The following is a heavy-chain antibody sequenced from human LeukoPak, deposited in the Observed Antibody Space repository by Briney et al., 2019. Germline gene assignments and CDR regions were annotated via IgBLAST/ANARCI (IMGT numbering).Heavy chain of an antibody. CDR1: GFTFSSYG. D-gene: IGHD3-16*01. J-gene: IGHJ4*02. CDR3: AKDGHYAL. Sequence: GGSLRLSCAASGFTFSSYGMHRVRQAPGKGLEWVSAISGSGGSAYYADSVKGRFTISRDNSKNTLYLQMNSLRAEDTAVYYCAKDGHYALWGQGTLVTVSS. CDR2: ISGSGGSA. V-gene: IGHV3-23*01.